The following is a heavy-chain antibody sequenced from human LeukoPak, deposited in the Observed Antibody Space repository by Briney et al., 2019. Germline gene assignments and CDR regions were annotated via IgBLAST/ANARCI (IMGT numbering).Heavy chain of an antibody. CDR2: IYPGDSDT. CDR1: GYSFTSYW. J-gene: IGHJ4*02. Sequence: ESLKISCKGSGYSFTSYWIGWVRQMPGKGLEWMGIIYPGDSDTRYSPSFQGQVTISADKSISTAYLQWSSLKASDTAMYYCARSDSSGCKKNPGFDYWGQGTLVTVSS. V-gene: IGHV5-51*01. CDR3: ARSDSSGCKKNPGFDY. D-gene: IGHD6-19*01.